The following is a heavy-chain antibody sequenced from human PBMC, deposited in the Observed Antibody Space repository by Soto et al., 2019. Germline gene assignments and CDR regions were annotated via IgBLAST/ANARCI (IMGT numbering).Heavy chain of an antibody. D-gene: IGHD6-19*01. CDR3: ARVRTDIAVAGPLDDAFDI. J-gene: IGHJ3*02. Sequence: ASVKVSCKASGYTFTGYYMHWVRQAPGQGLEWMGWFNPNSGGTNYAQKFQGWVTMTRDTSISTAYMELSRLRSDDTAVYYCARVRTDIAVAGPLDDAFDIWGQGTMVTVSS. CDR1: GYTFTGYY. CDR2: FNPNSGGT. V-gene: IGHV1-2*04.